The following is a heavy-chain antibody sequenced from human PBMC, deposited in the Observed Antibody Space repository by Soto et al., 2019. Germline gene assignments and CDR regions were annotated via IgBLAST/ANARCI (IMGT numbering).Heavy chain of an antibody. CDR3: AKDRRYLSSSSWAPDY. Sequence: TGGSLRLSCAASGFTFRSYGMHWVRQAPGKGLEWVAVISYDGSNKYYADSVKGRFTISRDNSKNTLYLQMNSLRAEDTAVYYCAKDRRYLSSSSWAPDYWGQGTPVTVSS. CDR1: GFTFRSYG. V-gene: IGHV3-30*18. CDR2: ISYDGSNK. D-gene: IGHD6-13*01. J-gene: IGHJ4*02.